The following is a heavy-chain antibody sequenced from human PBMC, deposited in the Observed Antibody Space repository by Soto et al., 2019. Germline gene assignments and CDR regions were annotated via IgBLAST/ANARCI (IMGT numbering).Heavy chain of an antibody. V-gene: IGHV4-30-2*01. CDR1: GGSISSGGYS. CDR3: ARRIVWLYGPKGAFDI. CDR2: IYHSGST. J-gene: IGHJ3*02. D-gene: IGHD3-16*02. Sequence: PSETLSLTCAVSGGSISSGGYSWSWIRQPPGKGLEWIGYIYHSGSTYYNPSLKSRVTISVDRSKNQFSLKLSSVTAADTAVYYCARRIVWLYGPKGAFDIWGQGTMVTVSS.